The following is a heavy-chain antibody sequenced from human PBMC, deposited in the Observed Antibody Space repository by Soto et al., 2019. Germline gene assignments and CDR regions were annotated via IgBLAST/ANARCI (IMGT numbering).Heavy chain of an antibody. D-gene: IGHD1-26*01. CDR1: GFTFGAYS. J-gene: IGHJ4*02. CDR2: ISSLSSPR. V-gene: IGHV3-48*02. CDR3: VREDILGARSFEY. Sequence: GGSLRLSCASSGFTFGAYSMNCVRHSPGKGLEWISYISSLSSPRYYAESVEGRFIISRNNAKNSMYLQMNSLRDEDTAVYFCVREDILGARSFEYWGQGTRVIVSS.